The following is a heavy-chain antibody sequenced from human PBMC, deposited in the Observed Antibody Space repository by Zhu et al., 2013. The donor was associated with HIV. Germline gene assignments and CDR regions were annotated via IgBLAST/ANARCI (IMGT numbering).Heavy chain of an antibody. CDR3: ARDDSSCSAPENRDYGGNCAYYYGMDV. Sequence: QVQLVQSGAEVKKPGSSVKVSCKASGGTFSSYAISWVRQAPGQGLEWMGGIIPIFGTANYAQKFQGRVTITADKSTSTAYMELSSLRSEDTAVYYCARDDSSCSAPENRDYGGNCAYYYGMDVWAKGPTVTVSS. V-gene: IGHV1-69*06. CDR2: IIPIFGTA. J-gene: IGHJ6*04. D-gene: IGHD4-17*01. CDR1: GGTFSSYA.